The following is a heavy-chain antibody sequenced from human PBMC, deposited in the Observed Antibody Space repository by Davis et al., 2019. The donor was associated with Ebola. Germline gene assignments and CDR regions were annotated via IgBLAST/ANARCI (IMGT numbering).Heavy chain of an antibody. Sequence: ASVKVSCKASGYTFTSYDINWVRQATGQGLEWMGWMNPNSGNTGYAQKFQGRVTITRNTSISTAYMELSSLRSDDTAVYYCARQWGITLGLDYWGQGTLVTVSS. CDR1: GYTFTSYD. CDR2: MNPNSGNT. J-gene: IGHJ4*02. CDR3: ARQWGITLGLDY. D-gene: IGHD3-10*01. V-gene: IGHV1-8*03.